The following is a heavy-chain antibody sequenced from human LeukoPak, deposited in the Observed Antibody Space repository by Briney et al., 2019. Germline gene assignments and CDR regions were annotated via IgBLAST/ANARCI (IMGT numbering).Heavy chain of an antibody. Sequence: PGGSLTLSCAASGFTFSSYEMNWVRQAPGKGLEWVSYISSSGSTTYYADSVKGRFTISRDNAKNSLYLQMNSLRAEDTAVYYCAGVSYDLWSSNSAGHFFYYYYMGVWGKGTTVTVSS. CDR2: ISSSGSTT. CDR1: GFTFSSYE. V-gene: IGHV3-48*03. CDR3: AGVSYDLWSSNSAGHFFYYYYMGV. D-gene: IGHD3-3*01. J-gene: IGHJ6*03.